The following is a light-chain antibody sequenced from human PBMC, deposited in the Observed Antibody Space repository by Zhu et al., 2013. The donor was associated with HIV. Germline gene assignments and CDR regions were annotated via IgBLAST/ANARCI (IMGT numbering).Light chain of an antibody. CDR1: SSNIGRSY. V-gene: IGLV1-47*01. Sequence: QSVLTQPPSASGTPGQRVAISCSGSSSNIGRSYVYWYQQLPGTAPKLLIYMNNQRPSGVPDRFSGSKSGTSASLAISGLQSEDEADYYCAAWDDSLSGHVVFGGGTKLTVL. J-gene: IGLJ2*01. CDR2: MNN. CDR3: AAWDDSLSGHVV.